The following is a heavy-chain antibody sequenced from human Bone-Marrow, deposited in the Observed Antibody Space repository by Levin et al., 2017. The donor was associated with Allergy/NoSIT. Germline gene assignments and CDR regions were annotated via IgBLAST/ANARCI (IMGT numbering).Heavy chain of an antibody. CDR2: IRGSDDST. V-gene: IGHV3-23*01. D-gene: IGHD4-11*01. J-gene: IGHJ4*02. Sequence: LSLTCAVSGFNFNAYGMTWVRPAPGKGLEWVSTIRGSDDSTYYTDSVRGRFTISRDTSEDTLYLQLNSLRAEDTAVYYCATFDYSSYVYFFDYWGQGTLVTVSS. CDR3: ATFDYSSYVYFFDY. CDR1: GFNFNAYG.